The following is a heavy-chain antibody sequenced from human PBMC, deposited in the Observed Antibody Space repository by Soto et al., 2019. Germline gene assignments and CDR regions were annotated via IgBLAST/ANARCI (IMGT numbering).Heavy chain of an antibody. V-gene: IGHV3-13*01. CDR3: ARVQGSGSYYNFDY. Sequence: GGSLRLSCAASGFTFSSYDMHWVRQATGKGLEWVSAIGTAGDTYYPGSVKGRFTISRENAKNSLYLQMNSLRAEDTAVYYCARVQGSGSYYNFDYWGRGTLVTVSS. J-gene: IGHJ4*02. CDR1: GFTFSSYD. D-gene: IGHD3-10*01. CDR2: IGTAGDT.